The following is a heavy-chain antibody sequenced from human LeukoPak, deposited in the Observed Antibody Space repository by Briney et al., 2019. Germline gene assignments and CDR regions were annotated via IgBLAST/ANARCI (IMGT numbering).Heavy chain of an antibody. Sequence: GGSLRLSCAASGFTFSSYSMNWVRQAPGKGLEWVSSISSSSSYIYYADSVKGRFTISRDNAKNSLYLQMNSLRAEDTAVYYCARFTSGSYWLWFDPWGQGTLVTVSS. CDR1: GFTFSSYS. CDR3: ARFTSGSYWLWFDP. D-gene: IGHD1-26*01. V-gene: IGHV3-21*01. J-gene: IGHJ5*02. CDR2: ISSSSSYI.